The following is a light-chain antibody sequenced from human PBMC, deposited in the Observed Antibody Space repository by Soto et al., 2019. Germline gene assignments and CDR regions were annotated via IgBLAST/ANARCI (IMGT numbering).Light chain of an antibody. CDR1: SSNIGSNY. J-gene: IGLJ1*01. Sequence: QSVLTQPPSASGTPGQRVTISCSGSSSNIGSNYVYWYQQLPGAAPKLLIYNNNQRPSGVPDRFSGSKSGTSASLAISGLRSEDETDYYCATWDASLSGFYVFGTGTKVTVL. CDR3: ATWDASLSGFYV. V-gene: IGLV1-47*02. CDR2: NNN.